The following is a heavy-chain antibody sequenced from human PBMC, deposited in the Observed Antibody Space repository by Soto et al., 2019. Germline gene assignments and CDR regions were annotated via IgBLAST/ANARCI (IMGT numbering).Heavy chain of an antibody. Sequence: PGGSLRLSCAASGFTFSNAWMSWVRQAPGKGLEWVGRIKSKTDGGTTDYAAPVKGRFTISRDDSKNTLYLQMNSLKTEDTAVYYCTTDFKLVAYYGMDVWGQGTMVTVS. D-gene: IGHD3-10*01. CDR2: IKSKTDGGTT. CDR3: TTDFKLVAYYGMDV. J-gene: IGHJ6*02. V-gene: IGHV3-15*01. CDR1: GFTFSNAW.